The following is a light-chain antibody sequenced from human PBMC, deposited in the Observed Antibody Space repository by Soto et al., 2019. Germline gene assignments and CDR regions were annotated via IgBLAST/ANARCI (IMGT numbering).Light chain of an antibody. CDR3: MQSLQDVT. V-gene: IGKV2-28*01. CDR1: EXLLHSNGNTY. CDR2: LGS. J-gene: IGKJ5*01. Sequence: DIVMTQSPLSLPVTPVEPASISCXSSEXLLHSNGNTYLDWYLQKPGQSPQLLIYLGSNRASGVPDRFSGGGSGTDFTLKISRVEAEDVGVYYCMQSLQDVTFGQGTRLEIK.